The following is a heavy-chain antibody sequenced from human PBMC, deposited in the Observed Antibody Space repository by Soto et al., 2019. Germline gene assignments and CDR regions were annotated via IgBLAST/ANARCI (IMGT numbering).Heavy chain of an antibody. D-gene: IGHD3-3*01. CDR1: GGSISSYY. J-gene: IGHJ6*02. V-gene: IGHV4-4*07. Sequence: XETLSLTCTVSGGSISSYYWSWIRQPAGKGLEWIGRIYTSGSTNYNPSLKSRVTMSVDTSKNQFSLKLSSVTAADTAVYYCARVYCSGYSGGMDVWGQGTTVTVSS. CDR3: ARVYCSGYSGGMDV. CDR2: IYTSGST.